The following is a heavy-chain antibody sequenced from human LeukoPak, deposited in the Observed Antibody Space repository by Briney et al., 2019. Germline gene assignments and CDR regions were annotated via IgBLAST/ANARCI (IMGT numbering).Heavy chain of an antibody. D-gene: IGHD3-10*01. V-gene: IGHV1-18*01. Sequence: ASVKVSCKASGYTFTSYGISWVRQAPGQGLEWMGWISAYNGNTNYAQKLQGRVTMTTDTSTSTAYMELSSLRSEDTAVYYCARCNYYGSGSYYNLDWFDPWGQGTLVTVSS. CDR2: ISAYNGNT. J-gene: IGHJ5*02. CDR3: ARCNYYGSGSYYNLDWFDP. CDR1: GYTFTSYG.